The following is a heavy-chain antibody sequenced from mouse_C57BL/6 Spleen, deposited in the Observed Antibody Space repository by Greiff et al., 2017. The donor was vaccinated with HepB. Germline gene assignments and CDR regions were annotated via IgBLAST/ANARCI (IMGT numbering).Heavy chain of an antibody. CDR3: ARLRVYYGSSYDAMDY. J-gene: IGHJ4*01. D-gene: IGHD1-1*01. Sequence: DVQLVESGGGLVKPGGSLKLSCAASGFTFSDYGMHWVRQAPEKGLEWVAYISSGSSTIYYADTVKGRFTISRDNAKNTLFLQMTSLRSEDTAMYYCARLRVYYGSSYDAMDYWGQGTSVTVSS. V-gene: IGHV5-17*01. CDR1: GFTFSDYG. CDR2: ISSGSSTI.